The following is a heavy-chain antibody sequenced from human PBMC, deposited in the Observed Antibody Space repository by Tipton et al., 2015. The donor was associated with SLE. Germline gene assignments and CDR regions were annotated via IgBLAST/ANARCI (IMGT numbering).Heavy chain of an antibody. D-gene: IGHD1-1*01. CDR3: AKTLAGATPGRYQSYWYFDL. J-gene: IGHJ2*01. V-gene: IGHV4-61*02. CDR1: GGAISSGGFY. Sequence: TLSLTCTVSGGAISSGGFYWGWIPPAAGEGLGWVGRIFPSGKTVYNPSLKSRVTISMDLSNNQFPVNLSSLTASDTAVYYCAKTLAGATPGRYQSYWYFDLWGRGLRVIVSS. CDR2: IFPSGKT.